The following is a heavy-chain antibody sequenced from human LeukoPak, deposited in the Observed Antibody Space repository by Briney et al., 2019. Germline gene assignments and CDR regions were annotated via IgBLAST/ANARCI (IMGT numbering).Heavy chain of an antibody. CDR3: ARGEGYGGIYGMDV. D-gene: IGHD4-23*01. CDR2: INPNSGGT. J-gene: IGHJ6*02. V-gene: IGHV1-2*04. Sequence: ASVKVSCKASGYTFTSYAMNWVRQAPGQGLEWMGWINPNSGGTNYAQKFQGWVTMTRDTSISTAYMELSRLRSDDTAVYYCARGEGYGGIYGMDVWGQGTTVTVSS. CDR1: GYTFTSYA.